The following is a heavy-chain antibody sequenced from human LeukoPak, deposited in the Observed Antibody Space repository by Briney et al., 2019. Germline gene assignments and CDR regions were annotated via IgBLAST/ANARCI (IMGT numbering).Heavy chain of an antibody. Sequence: SETLSLTCTVSGGSISSYYWSWIRQPPGKGLERIGYIYYSGSANYNPSLKSRVTISVDTSKNQFSLKLSSVTAADTAVYYCARESWYGIDYWGQGTLVTVSS. CDR2: IYYSGSA. V-gene: IGHV4-59*01. CDR3: ARESWYGIDY. J-gene: IGHJ4*02. D-gene: IGHD6-13*01. CDR1: GGSISSYY.